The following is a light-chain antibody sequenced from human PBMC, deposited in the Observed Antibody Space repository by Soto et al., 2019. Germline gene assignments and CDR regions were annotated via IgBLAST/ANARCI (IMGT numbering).Light chain of an antibody. J-gene: IGKJ1*01. Sequence: EIVLTQSPGTLSLSPGERATLSCRASQSVSSSYLAWYQQKPGQAPRLLIYGASSRATGIPDRFSCSGSGTDFTLTISSLEPEDFAVYYCQKYGSSPWTFGQGAKVEIK. V-gene: IGKV3-20*01. CDR1: QSVSSSY. CDR3: QKYGSSPWT. CDR2: GAS.